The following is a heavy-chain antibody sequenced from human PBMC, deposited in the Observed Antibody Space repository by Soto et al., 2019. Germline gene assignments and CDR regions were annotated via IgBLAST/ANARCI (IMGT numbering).Heavy chain of an antibody. CDR1: GYTFTGYY. CDR2: INPNSGGT. J-gene: IGHJ4*02. D-gene: IGHD2-15*01. V-gene: IGHV1-2*02. CDR3: VREEDIVVVVAATGYFDY. Sequence: QVQLVQSGAEVKKPGASVKVSCKASGYTFTGYYMHWVRQAPGQGLEWMGWINPNSGGTNYAQKFQGRVTMTRDTSISTAYMELSRLRSDDTAVYYCVREEDIVVVVAATGYFDYWGQGTLVTVSS.